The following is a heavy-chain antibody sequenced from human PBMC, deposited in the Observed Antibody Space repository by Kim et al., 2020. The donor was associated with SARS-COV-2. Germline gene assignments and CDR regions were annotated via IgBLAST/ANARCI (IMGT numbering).Heavy chain of an antibody. J-gene: IGHJ4*02. Sequence: NSVEGRFTISRDNSKNTLYLQLGGLRAEDMAVYYCAREYRVGDRPYYFDYWGQGTLVTVSS. CDR3: AREYRVGDRPYYFDY. D-gene: IGHD1-26*01. V-gene: IGHV3-64*01.